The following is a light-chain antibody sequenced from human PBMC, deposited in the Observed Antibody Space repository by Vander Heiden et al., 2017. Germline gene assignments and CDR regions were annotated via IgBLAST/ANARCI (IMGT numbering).Light chain of an antibody. CDR1: VLPNKY. CDR3: LSTDSSGNHVV. J-gene: IGLJ3*02. Sequence: SSELPQPPSVSVSPGQTPRITCSGDVLPNKYTFWYEQKSGRAPVLVIYEDKKRPSGIPERFSASNSGPMATLTISGAQMEDEGDYYCLSTDSSGNHVVFGGGTKLTVL. CDR2: EDK. V-gene: IGLV3-10*01.